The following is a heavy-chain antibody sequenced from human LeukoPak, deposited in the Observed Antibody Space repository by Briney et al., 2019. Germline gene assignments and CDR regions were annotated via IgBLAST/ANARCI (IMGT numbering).Heavy chain of an antibody. J-gene: IGHJ4*02. V-gene: IGHV3-53*01. CDR1: RFTPSFSY. Sequence: GGSLRLSCADSRFTPSFSYMRRVRQAPGKGLECVSVISGGGSTYYADSVKGRFTISRDNSKNTVYLQMDSLRAADTAVYYCARDLAWGSGQWGQGTLLTVSS. D-gene: IGHD7-27*01. CDR3: ARDLAWGSGQ. CDR2: ISGGGST.